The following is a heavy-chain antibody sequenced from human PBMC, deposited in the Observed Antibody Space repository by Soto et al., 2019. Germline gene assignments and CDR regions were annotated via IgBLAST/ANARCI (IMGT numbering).Heavy chain of an antibody. Sequence: LRLSCAASGFTVSSNYMSWVRQAPGKGLEWVSTISGSGDNTDYVDSVKGRFTISRDNSKNTLYLQMNSLRAEDTAVYYCAKDPLTVTPYFDYWGQGTLVTVSS. D-gene: IGHD4-17*01. CDR1: GFTVSSNY. CDR2: ISGSGDNT. CDR3: AKDPLTVTPYFDY. J-gene: IGHJ4*02. V-gene: IGHV3-23*01.